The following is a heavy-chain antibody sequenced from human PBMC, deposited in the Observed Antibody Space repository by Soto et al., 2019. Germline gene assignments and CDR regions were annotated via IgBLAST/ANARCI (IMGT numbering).Heavy chain of an antibody. J-gene: IGHJ4*02. CDR3: ARATCYXDSSGRRHPYYFDY. D-gene: IGHD3-22*01. CDR2: IYYSGST. V-gene: IGHV4-30-4*01. Sequence: SETLSLTCTVSGGSISSGDHYWGWIRQPPGKGLEWIGFIYYSGSTYYNPSLKSRVTISVDTSKNQFSLKLSSVTAAETAVYYCARATCYXDSSGRRHPYYFDYWGQGTLVTVSS. CDR1: GGSISSGDHY.